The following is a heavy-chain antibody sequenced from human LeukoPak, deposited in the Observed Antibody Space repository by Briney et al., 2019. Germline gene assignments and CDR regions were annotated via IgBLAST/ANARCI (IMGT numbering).Heavy chain of an antibody. V-gene: IGHV4-59*08. CDR2: IYYSGST. CDR1: GGSISSYY. J-gene: IGHJ4*02. CDR3: ARHGGGYLGLDY. Sequence: PSETLSLTCTVSGGSISSYYWSWIRQPPGKGLEWIGYIYYSGSTNYNPSLKSRVTISVDTSKNQFSLKLSSVTAADTAVYYCARHGGGYLGLDYWGQGTLVTVSS. D-gene: IGHD5-12*01.